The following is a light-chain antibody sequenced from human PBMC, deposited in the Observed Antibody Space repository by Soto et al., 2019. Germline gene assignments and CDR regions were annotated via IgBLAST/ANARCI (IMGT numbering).Light chain of an antibody. V-gene: IGKV4-1*01. J-gene: IGKJ1*01. CDR3: QQYYSTPRT. CDR1: QSVLYSSNNKNY. Sequence: DIVMTQSPDSLTVSVGERATITCKSSQSVLYSSNNKNYLAWYQQKPGQPPKLLIYWASTRESGVPDRFSASGSGTDLTLSISSLRPEDGAVYYCQQYYSTPRTFGQGTKVEIK. CDR2: WAS.